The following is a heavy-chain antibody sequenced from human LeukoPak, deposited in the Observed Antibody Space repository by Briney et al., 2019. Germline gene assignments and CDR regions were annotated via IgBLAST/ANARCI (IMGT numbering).Heavy chain of an antibody. CDR1: GGSLSSTSYY. J-gene: IGHJ4*02. D-gene: IGHD6-19*01. Sequence: SETLSLTCTVSGGSLSSTSYYWVWIRQPPGRGLEWIGNIYYNENTYYNPSLKSRVTISMDTSENQFSLRLNSVTAADTALYYCARHVHSSAWLFDDWGQGTLVTVSS. CDR3: ARHVHSSAWLFDD. CDR2: IYYNENT. V-gene: IGHV4-39*01.